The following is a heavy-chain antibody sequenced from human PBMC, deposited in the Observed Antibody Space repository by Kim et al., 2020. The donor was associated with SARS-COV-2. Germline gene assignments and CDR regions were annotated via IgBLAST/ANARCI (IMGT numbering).Heavy chain of an antibody. CDR1: GFTFSDYY. CDR2: ISSSGSTI. V-gene: IGHV3-11*01. CDR3: ARDRYDYIWGSYRPNDDNYYYYGMDV. D-gene: IGHD3-16*02. Sequence: GGSLRLSCAASGFTFSDYYMSWIRQAPGKGLEWVSYISSSGSTIYYADSVKGRFTISRDNAKNSLYLQMNSLRAEDTAVYYCARDRYDYIWGSYRPNDDNYYYYGMDVWGQGTTVTVSS. J-gene: IGHJ6*02.